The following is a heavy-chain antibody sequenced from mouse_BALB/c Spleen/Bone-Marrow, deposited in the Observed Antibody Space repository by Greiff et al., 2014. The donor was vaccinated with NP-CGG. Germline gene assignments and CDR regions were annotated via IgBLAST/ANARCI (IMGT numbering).Heavy chain of an antibody. CDR2: INPDSSTI. CDR3: ARLSYYGNLFV. V-gene: IGHV4-1*02. J-gene: IGHJ1*01. Sequence: VQLQQSGGGLVQPGGSLKLSCAASGFDFSRYCMSWVRQAPGKGLEWIGEINPDSSTINYTPSLKDKFIISRDNAKNTLYLQMSKVRSEDTALYYCARLSYYGNLFVWGAGTTVTVSS. CDR1: GFDFSRYC. D-gene: IGHD1-1*01.